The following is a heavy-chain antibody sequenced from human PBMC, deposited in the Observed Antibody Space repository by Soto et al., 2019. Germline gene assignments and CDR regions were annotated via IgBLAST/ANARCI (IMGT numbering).Heavy chain of an antibody. Sequence: QVQLQQWGAGLLKPSETLSLTCAVYGGSFSGYYWSWIRQPPGKGLEWIGEINHSGSTNYNPSLKSRVTISVDTSKNQFSLKLSSVTAADTAVYYCARGGRFNCYDSSGRYNWFDPWGQGTLVTVSS. CDR1: GGSFSGYY. V-gene: IGHV4-34*01. CDR3: ARGGRFNCYDSSGRYNWFDP. CDR2: INHSGST. J-gene: IGHJ5*02. D-gene: IGHD3-22*01.